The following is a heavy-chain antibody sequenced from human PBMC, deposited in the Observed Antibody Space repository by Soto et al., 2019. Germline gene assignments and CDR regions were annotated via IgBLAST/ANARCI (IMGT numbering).Heavy chain of an antibody. CDR2: ISNDGSST. Sequence: EMQLVESGGGLVQHGGSLRLSCVASGFTFSSYWMHWVRQAPGKGLVWVSSISNDGSSTSYADPVKGRFTISRDNAKNTLYLQMNSLRAEDTAVYYCARLPNKSPQNWGQGTLVIVSP. CDR3: ARLPNKSPQN. CDR1: GFTFSSYW. J-gene: IGHJ1*01. V-gene: IGHV3-74*01.